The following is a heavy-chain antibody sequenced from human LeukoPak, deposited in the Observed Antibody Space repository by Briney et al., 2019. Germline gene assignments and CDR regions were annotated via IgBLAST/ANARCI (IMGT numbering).Heavy chain of an antibody. J-gene: IGHJ5*02. V-gene: IGHV4-59*01. CDR2: IYYSGST. D-gene: IGHD2-2*01. Sequence: PSETLSLICTVSGGSISSYYWSWIRQPPGKGLEWIGYIYYSGSTNYNPSLKSRVTISVDTSKNQFSLKLSSVTAADTAVYYCARVRSTSWPLPYNWFDPWGQGTLDTVSS. CDR3: ARVRSTSWPLPYNWFDP. CDR1: GGSISSYY.